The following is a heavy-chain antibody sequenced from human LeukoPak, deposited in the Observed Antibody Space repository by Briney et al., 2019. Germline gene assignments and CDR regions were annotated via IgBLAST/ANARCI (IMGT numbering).Heavy chain of an antibody. CDR3: TTGITIFGVVSYYMDV. D-gene: IGHD3-3*01. J-gene: IGHJ6*03. CDR1: GFTFSNAW. CDR2: IKSKTDGGTT. Sequence: AGGSLRLSCAASGFTFSNAWMSWVRQAPGKGLEWVGRIKSKTDGGTTDYAAPVKGGFTISRDDTKNTLYLQMNSLKTEDTAVYYCTTGITIFGVVSYYMDVWGKGTTVTVSS. V-gene: IGHV3-15*01.